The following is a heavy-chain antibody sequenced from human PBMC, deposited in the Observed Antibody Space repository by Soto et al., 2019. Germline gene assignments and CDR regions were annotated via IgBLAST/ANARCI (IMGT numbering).Heavy chain of an antibody. J-gene: IGHJ4*02. CDR1: GGTSTRYA. V-gene: IGHV1-69*06. D-gene: IGHD3-3*01. CDR2: IVPMFGTS. Sequence: QERLVQSGAEVRQPGSSVKVSCKVTGGTSTRYAINWVRQAPGQGLEWMGGIVPMFGTSKYAQKFQGRLTITADTSTSIAYMELRSLRSEDTAVYYCNRGSEYDFWSGYLWGQGTLVSVSS. CDR3: NRGSEYDFWSGYL.